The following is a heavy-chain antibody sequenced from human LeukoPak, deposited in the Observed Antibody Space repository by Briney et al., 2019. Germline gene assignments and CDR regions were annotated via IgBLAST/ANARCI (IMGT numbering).Heavy chain of an antibody. D-gene: IGHD3-9*01. CDR2: IYSGGST. Sequence: QPGGSLRLSCAASGFTVSSNYMGWVRQAPGKGLEWVSVIYSGGSTYYADSVKGRFTISRDNSKNTLYLQMNSLRAEDTAVYYCAREESDVLRYFDWPMANYYGMDVWGQGTTVTVSS. CDR1: GFTVSSNY. CDR3: AREESDVLRYFDWPMANYYGMDV. J-gene: IGHJ6*02. V-gene: IGHV3-66*01.